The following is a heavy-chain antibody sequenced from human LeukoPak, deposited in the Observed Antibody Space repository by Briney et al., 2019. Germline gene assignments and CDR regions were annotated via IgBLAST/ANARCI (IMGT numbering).Heavy chain of an antibody. D-gene: IGHD2-2*01. CDR2: INPNSGGT. J-gene: IGHJ4*02. CDR1: GYTLTGYY. V-gene: IGHV1-2*02. CDR3: ARDRVGYCSSTSCHDPDY. Sequence: ASVKVSCKASGYTLTGYYMHWVRQAPGQGLEWMGWINPNSGGTNYAQKFQGRVTMTRDTSISTAYMELSRLRSDDTAVYYCARDRVGYCSSTSCHDPDYWGQGTLVTVSS.